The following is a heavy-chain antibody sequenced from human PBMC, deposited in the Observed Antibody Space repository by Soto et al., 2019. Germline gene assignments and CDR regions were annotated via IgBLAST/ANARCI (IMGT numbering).Heavy chain of an antibody. D-gene: IGHD2-15*01. CDR3: ARDPLPAVVVAATRDY. J-gene: IGHJ4*02. CDR2: ISYDGSNK. Sequence: QVQLVESGGGVVQPGRSLRLSCAASGFTFSSYAMHWVRQAPGKGLEWVAVISYDGSNKYYADSVKGRFTISRDNSKNTVYLQMNSLRAEDTAVYYCARDPLPAVVVAATRDYWGQGTLVTVSS. V-gene: IGHV3-30-3*01. CDR1: GFTFSSYA.